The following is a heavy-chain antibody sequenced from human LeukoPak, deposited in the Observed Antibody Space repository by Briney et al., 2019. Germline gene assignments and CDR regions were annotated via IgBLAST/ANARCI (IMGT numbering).Heavy chain of an antibody. D-gene: IGHD3-10*01. CDR1: GDRVSSSSAA. J-gene: IGHJ6*02. CDR2: TYYKSEWYD. V-gene: IGHV6-1*01. CDR3: AREGISLVRGVVLYYYGMDV. Sequence: SQTLSLTCVISGDRVSSSSAAWNWIRQSPSRGLEWLGRTYYKSEWYDDYAVSVKSRITISPDASTNQFSLHLSSVTPEDTAVYYCAREGISLVRGVVLYYYGMDVWGQGTTVTVSS.